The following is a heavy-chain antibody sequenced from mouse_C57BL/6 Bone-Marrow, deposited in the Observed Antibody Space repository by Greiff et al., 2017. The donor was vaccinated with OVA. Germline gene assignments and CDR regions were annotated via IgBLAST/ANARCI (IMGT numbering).Heavy chain of an antibody. CDR1: GYPFTSYW. CDR2: IHPNSGST. J-gene: IGHJ2*01. V-gene: IGHV1-64*01. Sequence: QVQLQQPGAALVKPGASVKLSCTASGYPFTSYWMHWVKQRPGQGLEWIGMIHPNSGSTNYNEKFKSKATLTVDKSSSTAYMQLSSLTSEDSAVYYCARRGVYCDYWGQGTTLTVSS. CDR3: ARRGVYCDY.